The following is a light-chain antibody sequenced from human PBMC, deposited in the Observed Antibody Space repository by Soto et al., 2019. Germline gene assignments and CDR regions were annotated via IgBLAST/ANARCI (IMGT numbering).Light chain of an antibody. CDR1: ESISSH. J-gene: IGKJ1*01. Sequence: EIVMTQSPATLSVSPGEEVTLSCRASESISSHLAWYQQRPGRSPRLLIHEASTRATGISARFSGSGSRTEFPLTISSLQSEDCAVYYCQQYKYLWTFGQGTRVELK. CDR3: QQYKYLWT. CDR2: EAS. V-gene: IGKV3-15*01.